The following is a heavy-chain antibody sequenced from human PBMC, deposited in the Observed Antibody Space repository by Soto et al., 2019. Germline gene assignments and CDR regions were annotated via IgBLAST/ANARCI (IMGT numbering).Heavy chain of an antibody. CDR1: GFIFRSYG. Sequence: ESGGGLVQPGGSLRLSCAASGFIFRSYGMSWVRQAPGKGLEWVSAISGSGDSPYYADSVKGRFTVSRDNSKNTLYLQMTSLRAEDTAVYYCAKATWGYWYFDLWGRGTLVTVSS. CDR3: AKATWGYWYFDL. V-gene: IGHV3-23*01. D-gene: IGHD7-27*01. CDR2: ISGSGDSP. J-gene: IGHJ2*01.